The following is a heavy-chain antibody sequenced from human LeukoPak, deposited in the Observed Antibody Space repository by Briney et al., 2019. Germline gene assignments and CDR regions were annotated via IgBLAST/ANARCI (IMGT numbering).Heavy chain of an antibody. D-gene: IGHD2/OR15-2a*01. J-gene: IGHJ4*02. Sequence: SETLSVTCAVYGGSFSGYYWSWVRQPPGKGLEWIGEINHSGSTNYNPSLKSRVTISVDTSKNQFSLKLSSVTAADTAVYYCATGYSMYYFDYWGQGTLVTVSS. CDR2: INHSGST. CDR1: GGSFSGYY. CDR3: ATGYSMYYFDY. V-gene: IGHV4-34*01.